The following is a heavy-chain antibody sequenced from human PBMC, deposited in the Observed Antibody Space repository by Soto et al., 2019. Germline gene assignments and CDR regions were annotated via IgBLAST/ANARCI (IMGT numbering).Heavy chain of an antibody. J-gene: IGHJ3*02. D-gene: IGHD3-22*01. CDR3: ARRYDRSALDI. CDR2: ISYDGSNK. CDR1: GFTFSSYA. V-gene: IGHV3-30-3*01. Sequence: ESGGGVVQPGRSLRLSCAASGFTFSSYAMHWVRQAPGKGLEWVAVISYDGSNKYYADSVKGRFTISRDNSKNTLYLQMNSLRAEDTAVYYCARRYDRSALDIWGQGTMVTVSS.